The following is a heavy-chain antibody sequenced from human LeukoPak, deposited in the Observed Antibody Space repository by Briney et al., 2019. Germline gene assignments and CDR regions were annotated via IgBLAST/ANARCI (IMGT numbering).Heavy chain of an antibody. J-gene: IGHJ4*02. CDR1: GFTFSDYY. Sequence: PGGSLRLSCAASGFTFSDYYMSWIRQAPGKGLEWVSYISSSGSTIYYADSVKGRFTISRDNAKNSLYLQMNSLRAEDTAVYYXXXXXXGDSPYFDYWGQGTLVTVSS. CDR2: ISSSGSTI. V-gene: IGHV3-11*01. D-gene: IGHD2-21*02. CDR3: XXXXXGDSPYFDY.